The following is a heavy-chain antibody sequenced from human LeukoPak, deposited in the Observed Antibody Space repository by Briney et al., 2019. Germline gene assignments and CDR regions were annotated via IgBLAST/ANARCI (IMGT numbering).Heavy chain of an antibody. Sequence: SETLSLTCTVSGGSISSYYWSWIRQPPGKGLEWIGYIYYSGSTNYNPSLKNRVTISVDTSKNQFSLKLSSVTAADTAVYYCARGPYCSSTSCPGDWFDPWGQGTLVTVSS. D-gene: IGHD2-2*01. J-gene: IGHJ5*02. CDR3: ARGPYCSSTSCPGDWFDP. CDR2: IYYSGST. CDR1: GGSISSYY. V-gene: IGHV4-59*01.